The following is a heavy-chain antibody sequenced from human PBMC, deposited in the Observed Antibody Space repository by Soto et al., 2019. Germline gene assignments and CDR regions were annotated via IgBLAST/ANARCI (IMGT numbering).Heavy chain of an antibody. CDR2: ISAYNGNT. J-gene: IGHJ3*02. Sequence: ASVKVSCKASGYTFTSYGISWVRQAPGQGLEWMGWISAYNGNTNYAQKLQGRVTMTTDTSTSTAYMELRSLRSDDTAVYYCARDFYDFWSGYIAFDIWGQGTMVTVSS. CDR3: ARDFYDFWSGYIAFDI. D-gene: IGHD3-3*01. CDR1: GYTFTSYG. V-gene: IGHV1-18*01.